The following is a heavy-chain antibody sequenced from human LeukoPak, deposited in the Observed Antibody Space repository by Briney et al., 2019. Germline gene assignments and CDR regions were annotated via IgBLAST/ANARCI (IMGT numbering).Heavy chain of an antibody. Sequence: GASVKVSCKASGGTFSSYAISWVRQAPGQGLEWMGRIIPIFGTANYAQKFQGRVTITTDESTSTAYMELSSLRSEDTAVYYCASAMVVTRNTYYFDYWGQGTLVTVSS. V-gene: IGHV1-69*05. D-gene: IGHD4-23*01. CDR1: GGTFSSYA. J-gene: IGHJ4*02. CDR2: IIPIFGTA. CDR3: ASAMVVTRNTYYFDY.